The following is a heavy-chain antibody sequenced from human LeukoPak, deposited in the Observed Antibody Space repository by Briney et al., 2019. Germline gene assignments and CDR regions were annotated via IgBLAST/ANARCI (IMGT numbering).Heavy chain of an antibody. V-gene: IGHV4-34*01. J-gene: IGHJ5*02. D-gene: IGHD2-2*01. Sequence: SETLPLTCAVYGGSFSGYYWSWIRQPPGKGLEWIGEINHSGSTNYNPSLKSRVTISVDTSKNQFSLKLSSVTAADTAVYYCARSGLGYCSSTSCHRGWFDPWGQGTLVTVSS. CDR1: GGSFSGYY. CDR3: ARSGLGYCSSTSCHRGWFDP. CDR2: INHSGST.